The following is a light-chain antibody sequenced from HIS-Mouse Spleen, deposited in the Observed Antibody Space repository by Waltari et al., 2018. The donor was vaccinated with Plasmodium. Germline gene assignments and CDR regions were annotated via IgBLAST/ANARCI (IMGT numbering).Light chain of an antibody. J-gene: IGLJ3*02. Sequence: SYELTQPPSVPASPGQTARITCSGDALPKHHAYWYQQKSGQAPVLVIYENSKRPPGIPERFSGSSSGTMATLTISGAQVEDEADYYCYSTDSSGNHRVFGGGTKLTVL. CDR2: ENS. V-gene: IGLV3-10*01. CDR1: ALPKHH. CDR3: YSTDSSGNHRV.